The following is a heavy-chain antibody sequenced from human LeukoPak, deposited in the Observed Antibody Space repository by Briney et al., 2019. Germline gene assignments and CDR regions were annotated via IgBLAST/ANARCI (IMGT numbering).Heavy chain of an antibody. V-gene: IGHV4-59*08. CDR2: IYYSGST. CDR1: GGSISSYY. D-gene: IGHD4-17*01. Sequence: AETLSLTCTVSGGSISSYYWSWIRQPPGKGLEWIGYIYYSGSTNYNPSLKSRVTISVDTSKNQFSLKLTSVTAADTAVYYCARALYSMTTVTTEYWFDYWGQGTLVTASS. CDR3: ARALYSMTTVTTEYWFDY. J-gene: IGHJ4*02.